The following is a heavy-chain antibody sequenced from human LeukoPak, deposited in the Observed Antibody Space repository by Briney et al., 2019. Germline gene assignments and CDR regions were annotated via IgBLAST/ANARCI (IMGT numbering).Heavy chain of an antibody. Sequence: SETLSLTCTVSGGSISSGSYYWSWIRQPAGKGLEWIGRIYTSGSTNYNPSLKSRVTISVEPSKNQFSLKLSSVPAADTAVYYCAREVGYNDYGGNGCDYWGQGTLVTVSS. CDR2: IYTSGST. D-gene: IGHD4-23*01. CDR1: GGSISSGSYY. CDR3: AREVGYNDYGGNGCDY. V-gene: IGHV4-61*02. J-gene: IGHJ4*02.